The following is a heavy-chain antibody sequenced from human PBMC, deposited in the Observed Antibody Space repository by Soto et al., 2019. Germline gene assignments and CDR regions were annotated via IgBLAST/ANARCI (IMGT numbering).Heavy chain of an antibody. CDR3: ARDTSSGWPDY. V-gene: IGHV4-34*01. CDR2: INHSGST. CDR1: GGSFSGYY. D-gene: IGHD6-19*01. Sequence: SETLSLTCAVYGGSFSGYYWTWIRQPPGTGLEWIGEINHSGSTNYNPSLKSRVTISVDTSKNQFSLKLTSVTAADTAVYYCARDTSSGWPDYWGQRTLVTVSS. J-gene: IGHJ4*02.